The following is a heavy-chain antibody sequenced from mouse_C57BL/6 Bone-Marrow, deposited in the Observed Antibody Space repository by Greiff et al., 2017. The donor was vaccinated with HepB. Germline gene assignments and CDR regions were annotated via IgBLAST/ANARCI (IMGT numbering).Heavy chain of an antibody. CDR1: GFTFSDYG. CDR2: ISSGSSTI. CDR3: ARFITTVVATREGAMDY. J-gene: IGHJ4*01. Sequence: EVHLVESGGGLVKPGGSLKLSCAASGFTFSDYGMHWVRQAPEKGLEWVAYISSGSSTIYYADTVKGRFTISRDNAKNTLFLQMTRLMSEDTAMYYCARFITTVVATREGAMDYWGQGTSVTVSS. D-gene: IGHD1-1*01. V-gene: IGHV5-17*01.